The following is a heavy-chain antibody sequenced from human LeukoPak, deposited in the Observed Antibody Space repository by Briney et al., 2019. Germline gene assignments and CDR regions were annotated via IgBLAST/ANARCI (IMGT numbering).Heavy chain of an antibody. V-gene: IGHV3-74*01. CDR3: ARDSTDYGDYGY. CDR1: GFTFSSYW. J-gene: IGHJ4*02. D-gene: IGHD4-17*01. Sequence: GGSLRLSCAASGFTFSSYWMHWVRQAPGKGLVWVSRIDSDGSSTNYADSVKGRFTISRDNAKNTLYLQMNSLRAEDMAVYYCARDSTDYGDYGYWGQGTLVTVSS. CDR2: IDSDGSST.